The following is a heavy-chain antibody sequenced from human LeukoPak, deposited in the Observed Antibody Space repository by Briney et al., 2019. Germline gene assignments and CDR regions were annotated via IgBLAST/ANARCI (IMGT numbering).Heavy chain of an antibody. D-gene: IGHD3-22*01. Sequence: ASVKVSCKASGYTFTSYGISWVRQAPGQGLEWMGWINAYNGNTNYAQKLQGRVTMTTDTSTSTAYMELRSLRSDDTAVYYCARDSELYYYDSSGYYDYWGQGTLVTVSS. V-gene: IGHV1-18*01. CDR3: ARDSELYYYDSSGYYDY. CDR1: GYTFTSYG. CDR2: INAYNGNT. J-gene: IGHJ4*02.